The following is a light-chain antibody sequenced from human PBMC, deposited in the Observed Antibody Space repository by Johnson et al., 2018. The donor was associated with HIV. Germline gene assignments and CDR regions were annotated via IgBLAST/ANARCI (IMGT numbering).Light chain of an antibody. J-gene: IGLJ1*01. CDR2: AND. CDR3: GTWDSSLSAPYV. V-gene: IGLV1-51*01. CDR1: SSNIGNNY. Sequence: QSLLTQPPSVSAAPGQKVTISCSGSSSNIGNNYVSWYQQFPGTAPKLLISANDKRPSGIPDLFSGSKSGTSATLGITGLQTGDEADYYCGTWDSSLSAPYVFGTGTKVTVL.